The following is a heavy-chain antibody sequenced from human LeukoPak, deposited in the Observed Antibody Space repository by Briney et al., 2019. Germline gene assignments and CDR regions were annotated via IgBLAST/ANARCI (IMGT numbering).Heavy chain of an antibody. Sequence: GGSLRLSCAASEFTFSNYAMHWVRQAPGKGLECVAVISYDGSNEYYADSVKGRFTISRDNSKKTLYLQMNSLRAEDTAVYYCTRVTAEYNRNWFDPWGQGTLVTVSS. D-gene: IGHD1-1*01. V-gene: IGHV3-30*03. CDR3: TRVTAEYNRNWFDP. CDR1: EFTFSNYA. CDR2: ISYDGSNE. J-gene: IGHJ5*02.